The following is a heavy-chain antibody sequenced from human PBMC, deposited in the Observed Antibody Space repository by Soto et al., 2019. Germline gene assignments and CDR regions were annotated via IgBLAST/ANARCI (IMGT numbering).Heavy chain of an antibody. CDR1: GYSFTSYW. CDR3: ARQTATNSGNYGGFDY. CDR2: IDPSDSYT. D-gene: IGHD1-7*01. J-gene: IGHJ4*02. Sequence: EVQLVQSGAEVKKPGESLRISCKGSGYSFTSYWISWVRQMPGKGLEWMGRIDPSDSYTNYSPSFQGHVTISADKSISTAYRQWSSLKATDTAMYYCARQTATNSGNYGGFDYWGQGTLVTVSS. V-gene: IGHV5-10-1*03.